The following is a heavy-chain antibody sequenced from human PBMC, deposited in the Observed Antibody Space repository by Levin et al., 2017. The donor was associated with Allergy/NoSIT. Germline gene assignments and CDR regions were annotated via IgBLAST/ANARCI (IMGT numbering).Heavy chain of an antibody. Sequence: GGSLRLSCAASGFTFSSYAMSWVRQAPGKGLEWVSAISGSGGSTYYADSVKGRFTISRDNSKNTLYLQMNSLRAEDTAVYYCANTRYCSGGSCYVYTYYDDYGMDVWGQGTTVTVSS. J-gene: IGHJ6*02. V-gene: IGHV3-23*01. D-gene: IGHD2-15*01. CDR1: GFTFSSYA. CDR2: ISGSGGST. CDR3: ANTRYCSGGSCYVYTYYDDYGMDV.